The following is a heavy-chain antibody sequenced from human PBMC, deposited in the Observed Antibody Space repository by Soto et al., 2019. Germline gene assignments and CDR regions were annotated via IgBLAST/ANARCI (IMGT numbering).Heavy chain of an antibody. V-gene: IGHV4-34*01. J-gene: IGHJ4*02. D-gene: IGHD2-15*01. CDR3: AREYCSGGSCYFDY. CDR2: INHSGST. CDR1: GGSFSGYY. Sequence: ASETLSLTCAVYGGSFSGYYWSWIRQPPGKGLEWIGEINHSGSTNYNPSLKSRVTITRDTSASTAYMELSSLRSEDTAVYYCAREYCSGGSCYFDYWGQGTLVTVSS.